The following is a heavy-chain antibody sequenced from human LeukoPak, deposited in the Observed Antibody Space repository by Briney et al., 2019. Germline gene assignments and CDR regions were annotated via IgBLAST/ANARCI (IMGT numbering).Heavy chain of an antibody. CDR2: IYYSGST. J-gene: IGHJ5*02. CDR3: ARDGLQYYYGSGSYYHWFDP. D-gene: IGHD3-10*01. Sequence: SQTLSLTCTVSGGSISSGGYYWSWIRQHPGKGLEWIGYIYYSGSTYYNPSLKSRVTISVDTSKNQFSLKLSPVTAADTAVYYCARDGLQYYYGSGSYYHWFDPWGQGTLVTVSS. V-gene: IGHV4-31*03. CDR1: GGSISSGGYY.